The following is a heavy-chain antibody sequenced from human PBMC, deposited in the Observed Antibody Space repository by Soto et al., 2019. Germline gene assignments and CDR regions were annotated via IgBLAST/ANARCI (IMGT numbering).Heavy chain of an antibody. CDR2: MSYDGSAK. V-gene: IGHV3-30*02. CDR3: AIVRVADSPLDH. CDR1: GFIFSNNG. Sequence: PGGSLRLSCESSGFIFSNNGMHWVRQAPGKGLEWVAFMSYDGSAKFLADSVKGRFTISRDNSKSTLFLHMSSLRAEDTAMYYCAIVRVADSPLDHWGQGTLVTVSS. D-gene: IGHD3-10*02. J-gene: IGHJ4*02.